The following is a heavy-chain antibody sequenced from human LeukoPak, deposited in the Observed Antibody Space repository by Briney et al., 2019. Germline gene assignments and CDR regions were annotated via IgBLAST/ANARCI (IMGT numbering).Heavy chain of an antibody. CDR2: IYHTGST. J-gene: IGHJ4*02. D-gene: IGHD6-13*01. V-gene: IGHV4-38-2*02. CDR1: GYSISSGYY. Sequence: SETLSLTCTVSGYSISSGYYWAWIRQPPGKGLEWIGNIYHTGSTYYNPSLKSRVTISVDTSKNQFSLKLSSVTAADTAVYYCARVMAAAGAFDYWGQGTLVTVSS. CDR3: ARVMAAAGAFDY.